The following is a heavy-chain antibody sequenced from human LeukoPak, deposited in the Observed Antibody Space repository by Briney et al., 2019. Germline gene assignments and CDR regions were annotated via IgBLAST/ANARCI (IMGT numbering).Heavy chain of an antibody. CDR2: IYYSGST. J-gene: IGHJ4*02. CDR3: ARQGSGWYYFDY. V-gene: IGHV4-59*08. CDR1: GGSISSHY. D-gene: IGHD6-19*01. Sequence: SGTLSLTCTVSGGSISSHYWSWIRQPPGKGLEWIGYIYYSGSTNYNPSLNSRATMSVDTSKHQFSLKLNFVTAADTAVYYCARQGSGWYYFDYWGQGTVVTVSS.